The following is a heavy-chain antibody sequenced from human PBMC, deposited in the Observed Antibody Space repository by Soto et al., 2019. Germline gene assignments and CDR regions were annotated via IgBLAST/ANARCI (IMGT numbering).Heavy chain of an antibody. V-gene: IGHV3-23*01. CDR2: ISGSGDST. D-gene: IGHD3-9*01. J-gene: IGHJ3*02. Sequence: PGGSLRLSCAASGFTFSSYAMGWVRQAPGKGLEWVSGISGSGDSTYYADSVKGRFTVSRDNSKNTLYLQMNSLRAEDTAVYYCANTGDDILTGYPKKPRFDIWGQGTMVTVSS. CDR3: ANTGDDILTGYPKKPRFDI. CDR1: GFTFSSYA.